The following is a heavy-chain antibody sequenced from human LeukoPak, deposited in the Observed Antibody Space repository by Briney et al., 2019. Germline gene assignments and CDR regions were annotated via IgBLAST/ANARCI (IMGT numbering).Heavy chain of an antibody. CDR2: ISYDGYDK. D-gene: IGHD4-17*01. CDR1: GFTFNDYA. J-gene: IGHJ4*02. CDR3: AKSPPLATVFDY. Sequence: GGSLRLSCAASGFTFNDYAMYWVRQAPGKGLEWVTLISYDGYDKSYADSVRGRFTISRDNSRNTLYLQMDSLRSEDTAVYYCAKSPPLATVFDYWGQGTLVTVSS. V-gene: IGHV3-30-3*02.